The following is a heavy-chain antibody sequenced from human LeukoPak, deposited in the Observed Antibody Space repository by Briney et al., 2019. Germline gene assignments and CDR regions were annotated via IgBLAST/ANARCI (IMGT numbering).Heavy chain of an antibody. J-gene: IGHJ4*02. CDR3: ARLWRSSTSCRD. D-gene: IGHD2-2*01. V-gene: IGHV4-38-2*01. CDR2: IYHSGST. Sequence: SETLSLTCAVSGYSISSGYYWGWIRQPPGKGLEWIGSIYHSGSTYYNPSLKSRVTISVDTSKNQLSLKLSSVTAADTAVYYCARLWRSSTSCRDWGQGTLVTVSS. CDR1: GYSISSGYY.